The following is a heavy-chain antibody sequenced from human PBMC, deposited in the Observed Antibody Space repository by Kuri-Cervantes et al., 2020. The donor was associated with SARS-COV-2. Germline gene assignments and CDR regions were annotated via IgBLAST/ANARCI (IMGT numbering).Heavy chain of an antibody. Sequence: GGSLRLSCAASGFTFRSYSMNWVRQAPGKGLEWVSAISGSGGSTYYADSVKGRFTISRDNSKNTLYLQMNSLRAEDTAVYYCAKDWGYCSSTSCYDNWFDPWGQGTLVTVSS. D-gene: IGHD2-2*01. J-gene: IGHJ5*02. CDR2: ISGSGGST. CDR3: AKDWGYCSSTSCYDNWFDP. CDR1: GFTFRSYS. V-gene: IGHV3-23*01.